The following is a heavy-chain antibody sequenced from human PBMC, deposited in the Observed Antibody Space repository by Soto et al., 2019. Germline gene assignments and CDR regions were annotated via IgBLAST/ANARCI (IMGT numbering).Heavy chain of an antibody. CDR2: ISYDGSNK. Sequence: PGGSLRLSCAASGFTFSSYAMHWVRQAPGKGLEWVAVISYDGSNKYYADSVKGRFTISRDNSKNTLYLQMNSLRAEDTAVYYCARARIVVAYYFDYWGQGTLVT. CDR1: GFTFSSYA. V-gene: IGHV3-30-3*01. CDR3: ARARIVVAYYFDY. D-gene: IGHD3-22*01. J-gene: IGHJ4*02.